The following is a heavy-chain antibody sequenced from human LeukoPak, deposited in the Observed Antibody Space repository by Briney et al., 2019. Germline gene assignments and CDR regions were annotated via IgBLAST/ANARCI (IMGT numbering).Heavy chain of an antibody. CDR1: GFIFGYYA. CDR3: TRGHEYSTY. J-gene: IGHJ4*02. CDR2: IRSKGYGATK. D-gene: IGHD2/OR15-2a*01. V-gene: IGHV3-49*04. Sequence: RSLTLSCTTSGFIFGYYAITWVRQAPGKGLEWVGFIRSKGYGATKDYAASVKRRFTISRDNSKSIAYLQMNTLNTEDTGVYYCTRGHEYSTYWGQGTLVTVTS.